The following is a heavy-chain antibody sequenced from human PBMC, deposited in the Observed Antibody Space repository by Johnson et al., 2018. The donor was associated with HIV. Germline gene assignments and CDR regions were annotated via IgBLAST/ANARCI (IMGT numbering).Heavy chain of an antibody. D-gene: IGHD2-2*01. J-gene: IGHJ5*02. CDR2: FDPEDGET. CDR1: GYTLTELS. CDR3: ARLGYCSSTSCYASNWFDP. V-gene: IGHV1-24*01. Sequence: QVQLVQSGAEVKKPGASVKVSCKVSGYTLTELSMHWVRQAPGKGLEWMGGFDPEDGETIYAQKFQGRVTMTEDTSTDTAYMELSSLRSEDTAVYYCARLGYCSSTSCYASNWFDPWGQGTLVTVSS.